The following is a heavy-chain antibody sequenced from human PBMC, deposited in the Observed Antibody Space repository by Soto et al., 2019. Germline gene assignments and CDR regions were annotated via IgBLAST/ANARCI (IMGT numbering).Heavy chain of an antibody. CDR3: AKDGPYSSSWYGDY. J-gene: IGHJ4*02. CDR2: ISGSDSNK. CDR1: GFTFSSYA. V-gene: IGHV3-23*01. D-gene: IGHD6-13*01. Sequence: GGSLRLSCAASGFTFSSYAMNWVRQAPGKGLEWVAVISGSDSNKYYADSVKGRFTISRDNSKNTLYLQMNSLRAEDTAVYYCAKDGPYSSSWYGDYWGQGTLVTRLL.